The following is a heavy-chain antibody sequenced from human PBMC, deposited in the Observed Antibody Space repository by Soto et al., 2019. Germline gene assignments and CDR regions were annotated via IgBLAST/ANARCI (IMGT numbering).Heavy chain of an antibody. D-gene: IGHD3-10*01. CDR3: AKEDYYYGSGSYYSFDY. Sequence: GGSLRLSCAASGFTFSSYGMHWFRQAPGKGLEWVAVISYDGSNKYYADSVKGRFTISRDNSKNTLYLQMNSLRAEDTAVYYCAKEDYYYGSGSYYSFDYWGQGTLVTVSS. J-gene: IGHJ4*02. V-gene: IGHV3-30*18. CDR1: GFTFSSYG. CDR2: ISYDGSNK.